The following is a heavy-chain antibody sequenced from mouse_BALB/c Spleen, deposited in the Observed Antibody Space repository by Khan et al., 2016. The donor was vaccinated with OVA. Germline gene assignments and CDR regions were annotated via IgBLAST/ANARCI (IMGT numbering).Heavy chain of an antibody. CDR2: ITPNNGGT. CDR3: ARGGFGSPFAY. V-gene: IGHV1-18*01. J-gene: IGHJ3*01. CDR1: GYPFTDYN. D-gene: IGHD1-1*01. Sequence: VRLQQSGPELVKPGASVKIPCKASGYPFTDYNMDWVKQSHGKSLEWIGDITPNNGGTIYNQKFKGKATLTVDKSSSTAYMELRSLTSEDTAVYYCARGGFGSPFAYGGQGTLVTGSA.